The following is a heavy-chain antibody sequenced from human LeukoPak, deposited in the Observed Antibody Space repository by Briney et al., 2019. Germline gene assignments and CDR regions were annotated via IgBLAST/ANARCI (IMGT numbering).Heavy chain of an antibody. Sequence: ASVKVSCKVSGYTLTELSMHWVRQAPGKGLEWMGGFDPEDGETIYAQKFQGRVTMTEDTSTDTAYMELSSLRSEDTDVYYCATDRMIAARPNFDYWGQGTLVTVSS. D-gene: IGHD6-6*01. CDR3: ATDRMIAARPNFDY. J-gene: IGHJ4*02. CDR2: FDPEDGET. V-gene: IGHV1-24*01. CDR1: GYTLTELS.